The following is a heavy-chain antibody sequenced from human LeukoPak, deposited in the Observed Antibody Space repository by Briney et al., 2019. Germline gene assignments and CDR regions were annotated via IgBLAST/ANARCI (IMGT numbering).Heavy chain of an antibody. CDR1: GYSFTSYD. J-gene: IGHJ4*02. Sequence: GASVKVSCNASGYSFTSYDINWVRQAPGQGPEWMGWVNPKTGNTGYKQKFQARVTITRDTSISAAYMELSSLTSDDTAVYFCARGLPLGYCTYGVCYPPKPFDLWGQGTLVTVSS. V-gene: IGHV1-8*01. CDR3: ARGLPLGYCTYGVCYPPKPFDL. CDR2: VNPKTGNT. D-gene: IGHD2-8*01.